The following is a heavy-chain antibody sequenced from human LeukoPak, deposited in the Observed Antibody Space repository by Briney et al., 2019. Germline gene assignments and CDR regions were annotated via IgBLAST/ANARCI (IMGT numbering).Heavy chain of an antibody. CDR2: VYYSGST. CDR3: ARVRKEGPYSSAGDFDY. J-gene: IGHJ4*01. CDR1: GGSISSYY. V-gene: IGHV4-59*07. Sequence: SDPLSLTCSVSGGSISSYYWSWIRQPPGKGLEWIGHVYYSGSTNYNPSLRSRVSMSVDTSKNHFSLNLSSVLAADTAVYFCARVRKEGPYSSAGDFDYWGHGILVTVSS. D-gene: IGHD6-25*01.